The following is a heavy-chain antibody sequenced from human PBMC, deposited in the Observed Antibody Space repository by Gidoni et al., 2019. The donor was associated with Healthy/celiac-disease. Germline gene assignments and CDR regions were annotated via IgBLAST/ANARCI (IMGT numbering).Heavy chain of an antibody. Sequence: EVQLVESGGGLVQPGGSLRLSCAASGFPFSTYEMNWVRQAPGKGLEWVSYISSTIYYADSVKGRFTISRDNAKNSLYLQMNSLRAEDTAVYYCARGYATSGSYYSAFDVWGQGTMVTVSS. CDR3: ARGYATSGSYYSAFDV. J-gene: IGHJ3*01. D-gene: IGHD1-26*01. CDR2: ISSTI. CDR1: GFPFSTYE. V-gene: IGHV3-48*03.